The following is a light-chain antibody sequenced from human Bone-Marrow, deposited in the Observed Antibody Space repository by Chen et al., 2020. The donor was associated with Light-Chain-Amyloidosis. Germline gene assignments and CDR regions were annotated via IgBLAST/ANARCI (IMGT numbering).Light chain of an antibody. J-gene: IGLJ1*01. Sequence: QSALTQPAPVSGSPGQPSPFSCPGGNVYFVHYDLVSWYQQHPGKAPKLIIYEGSKRPSGISNRFSGSKSDNTASLTISGLQAEDEADYYCCSYAGISTHVFGTGTKVTV. CDR1: NVYFVHYDL. V-gene: IGLV2-23*01. CDR2: EGS. CDR3: CSYAGISTHV.